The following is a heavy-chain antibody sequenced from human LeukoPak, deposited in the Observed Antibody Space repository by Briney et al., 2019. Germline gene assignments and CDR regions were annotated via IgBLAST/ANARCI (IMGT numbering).Heavy chain of an antibody. CDR2: IYPGDSDT. Sequence: GESLKISCKGSGYSFTTNWIGWVRQMPGKGLEWMGIIYPGDSDTRYSPSFQGQVTISADKSISTAYLQWSSLKASDTAIYYCARQSESYYYDSSGPNIGDYWGQGTLVTVSS. J-gene: IGHJ4*02. V-gene: IGHV5-51*01. CDR3: ARQSESYYYDSSGPNIGDY. D-gene: IGHD3-22*01. CDR1: GYSFTTNW.